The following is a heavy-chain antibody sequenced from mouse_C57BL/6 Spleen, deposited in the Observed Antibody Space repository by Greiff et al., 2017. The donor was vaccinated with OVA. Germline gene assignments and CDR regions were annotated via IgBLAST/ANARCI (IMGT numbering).Heavy chain of an antibody. Sequence: VQLVESGPGLVQPSQSLSITCTVSGFSLTSYGVHWVRQSPGKGLEWLGVIWRGGSTDYNAAFMSRLSITKDNSKSQVFCKMNSLQADDTAIYYCAKNADYGSSSDVWGTGTTVTVSS. CDR2: IWRGGST. V-gene: IGHV2-5*01. D-gene: IGHD1-1*01. J-gene: IGHJ1*03. CDR1: GFSLTSYG. CDR3: AKNADYGSSSDV.